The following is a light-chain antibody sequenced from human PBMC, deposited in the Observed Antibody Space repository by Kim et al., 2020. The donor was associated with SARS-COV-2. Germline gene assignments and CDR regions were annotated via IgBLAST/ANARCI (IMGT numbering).Light chain of an antibody. CDR2: STN. CDR3: AAWDDSVKTLL. CDR1: NSNIGSDT. J-gene: IGLJ2*01. Sequence: RITISCSGSNSNIGSDTVNWYQKFPGMAPKLLIYSTNQRPSGVPDRFSASKSGTSASLAISGLQSDDXADYYCAAWDDSVKTLLFGGGTQLTVL. V-gene: IGLV1-44*01.